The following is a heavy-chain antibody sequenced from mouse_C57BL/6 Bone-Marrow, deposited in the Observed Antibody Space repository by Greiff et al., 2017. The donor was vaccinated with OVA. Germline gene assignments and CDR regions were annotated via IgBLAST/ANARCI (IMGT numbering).Heavy chain of an antibody. CDR3: ARWDDGYYWCAY. V-gene: IGHV1-59*01. J-gene: IGHJ3*01. CDR2: IDPSDSYT. Sequence: VQLQQPGAELVRPGTSVKLSCKASGYTFTSYWMHWVKQRPGQGLEWIGVIDPSDSYTNYNQKFKGKATLTVDTSSSTAYMQLSSLTSEDSAVYYCARWDDGYYWCAYWGQGTLVTVSA. CDR1: GYTFTSYW. D-gene: IGHD2-3*01.